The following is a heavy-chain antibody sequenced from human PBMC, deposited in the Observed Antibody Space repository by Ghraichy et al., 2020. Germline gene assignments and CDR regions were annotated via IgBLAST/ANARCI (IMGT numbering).Heavy chain of an antibody. D-gene: IGHD3-22*01. J-gene: IGHJ3*02. CDR2: TYYRSKWYN. CDR3: ARVPSGAYDYYDSSGYHHQDAFDI. CDR1: GDSVSSNSAA. Sequence: SQTLSLTCAISGDSVSSNSAAWNWIRPSPSRGLEWLGRTYYRSKWYNDYAVSVKSRITINPDTSKNQFSLQLNSVTPEDTAVYYCARVPSGAYDYYDSSGYHHQDAFDIWGQGTMVTVSS. V-gene: IGHV6-1*01.